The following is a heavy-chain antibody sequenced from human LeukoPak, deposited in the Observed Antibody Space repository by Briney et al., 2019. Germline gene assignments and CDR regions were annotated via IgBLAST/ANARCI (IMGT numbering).Heavy chain of an antibody. D-gene: IGHD1-26*01. J-gene: IGHJ4*02. Sequence: GASVYVSCKASGYTFTSYYMHWVRQAPGQGLEWMGIINPSGGSTSYAQKFQGRVTMTRDTSTSTVYMELSSLRSEDTAVYYCARDLREGATPTFPFDYWGQGTLVTVSS. CDR3: ARDLREGATPTFPFDY. CDR1: GYTFTSYY. V-gene: IGHV1-46*01. CDR2: INPSGGST.